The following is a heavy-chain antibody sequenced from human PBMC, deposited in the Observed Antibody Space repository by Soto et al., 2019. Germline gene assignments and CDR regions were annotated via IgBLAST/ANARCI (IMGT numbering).Heavy chain of an antibody. CDR3: VKDDGGYPSTAPH. D-gene: IGHD3-22*01. CDR2: ISGSGDRT. V-gene: IGHV3-23*01. CDR1: GFTFSNYA. Sequence: PGGSLRLSCAASGFTFSNYAMNWVRQAPGKGLEWVSAISGSGDRTYYADSAKGRFTISKDISRNSLSLQLDSLGVEDTAVYFCVKDDGGYPSTAPHWGQGTLVTVSS. J-gene: IGHJ4*02.